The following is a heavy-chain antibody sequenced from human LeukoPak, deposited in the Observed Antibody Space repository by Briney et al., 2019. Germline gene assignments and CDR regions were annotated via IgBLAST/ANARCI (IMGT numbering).Heavy chain of an antibody. Sequence: VASVKVSCKASGGTFSSYAISWVRQAPGQGLEWMGRIIPILGIANYAQKFQGRVTITADKSTSTAYIELSSLRSEDTAVYYCAVLNPSVTTFNYYYYGLDVWGQGTTVTVSS. V-gene: IGHV1-69*04. D-gene: IGHD4-4*01. CDR3: AVLNPSVTTFNYYYYGLDV. J-gene: IGHJ6*02. CDR2: IIPILGIA. CDR1: GGTFSSYA.